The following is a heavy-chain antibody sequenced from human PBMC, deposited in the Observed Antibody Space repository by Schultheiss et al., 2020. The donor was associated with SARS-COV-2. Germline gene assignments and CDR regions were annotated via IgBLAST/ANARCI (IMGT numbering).Heavy chain of an antibody. CDR3: ASALFDSLSD. J-gene: IGHJ4*02. CDR2: IYYSGST. Sequence: SETLSLTCAVYGGSFSGYYWSWIRQPPGKGLEWIGYIYYSGSTNYNPSLKSRVTISVDTSKNQFSLKLSSVTAADTAVYYCASALFDSLSDWGQGTLVTVSS. CDR1: GGSFSGYY. V-gene: IGHV4-59*08. D-gene: IGHD3-9*01.